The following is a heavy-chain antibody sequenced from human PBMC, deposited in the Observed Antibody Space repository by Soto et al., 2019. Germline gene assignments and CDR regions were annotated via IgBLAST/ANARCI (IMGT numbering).Heavy chain of an antibody. D-gene: IGHD6-19*01. V-gene: IGHV4-39*01. J-gene: IGHJ5*02. CDR2: IYYSGST. CDR1: GGSISSSSYY. Sequence: PSETLSLTCTVSGGSISSSSYYWGWIRQPPGKGLEWIGSIYYSGSTYYNPSLKSRVTISVDTSKNQFSLKLSSVTAADTAVYYCARHEGAVAGAEILLNWFDPWGQGTLVTVSS. CDR3: ARHEGAVAGAEILLNWFDP.